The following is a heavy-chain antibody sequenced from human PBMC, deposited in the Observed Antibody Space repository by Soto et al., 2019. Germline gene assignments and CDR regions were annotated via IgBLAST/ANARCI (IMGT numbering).Heavy chain of an antibody. V-gene: IGHV5-51*01. CDR2: IYPGDSDT. Sequence: GEALKISCKGSGYNFTNYWIGWVRPKPGKGLEWMGIIYPGDSDTRYSPSFQGQVTISADKSISTAYLQWSSLKASDTAMYYCARPREAGKYYYGVDVWGQGTTVTVSS. J-gene: IGHJ6*02. D-gene: IGHD6-19*01. CDR3: ARPREAGKYYYGVDV. CDR1: GYNFTNYW.